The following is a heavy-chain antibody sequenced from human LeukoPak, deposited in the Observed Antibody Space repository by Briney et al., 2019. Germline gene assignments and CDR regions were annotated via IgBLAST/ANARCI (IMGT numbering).Heavy chain of an antibody. CDR1: GFTFDDYA. D-gene: IGHD6-6*01. CDR2: TSWNSRSI. Sequence: GGSLRLSCAASGFTFDDYAMHWVRQAPGKGLQWVSGTSWNSRSIGYTDSVKGRFTISRDNANNSLYLEMNSLRTEDTASYYCAKDAHRSSIYYYYMDVWGKGTTVTVSS. V-gene: IGHV3-9*01. CDR3: AKDAHRSSIYYYYMDV. J-gene: IGHJ6*03.